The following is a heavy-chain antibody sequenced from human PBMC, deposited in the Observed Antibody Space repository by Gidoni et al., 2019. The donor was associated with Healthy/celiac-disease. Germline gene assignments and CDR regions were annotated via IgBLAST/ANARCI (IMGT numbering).Heavy chain of an antibody. CDR2: IYYSGST. CDR3: ARLLGAFDI. J-gene: IGHJ3*02. D-gene: IGHD3-16*01. Sequence: QLQLQESGPGLVTPSETLSLTCTVSGGSISSRSYYWGWIRQPPGKGLEWIGSIYYSGSTYYNPSLKSRVTISVDTSKNQFSLKLSSVTAADTAVYYCARLLGAFDIWGQGTMVTVSS. V-gene: IGHV4-39*01. CDR1: GGSISSRSYY.